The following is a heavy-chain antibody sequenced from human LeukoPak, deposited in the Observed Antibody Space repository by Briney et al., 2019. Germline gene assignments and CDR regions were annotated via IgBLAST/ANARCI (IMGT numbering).Heavy chain of an antibody. V-gene: IGHV4-61*02. J-gene: IGHJ5*02. Sequence: PSQTLSLTCTVSGGSISSGDYYWTWIRQPAGKGLEWIGRIHTSGSTNYKPSLQSRVTMAIDTSKNQFSLKLSSVTAADTAVYYCARVWNRGWLDPWGQGTLVTVSS. CDR1: GGSISSGDYY. CDR3: ARVWNRGWLDP. D-gene: IGHD7-27*01. CDR2: IHTSGST.